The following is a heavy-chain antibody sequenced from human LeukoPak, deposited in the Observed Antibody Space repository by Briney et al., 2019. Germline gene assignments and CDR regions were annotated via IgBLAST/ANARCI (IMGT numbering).Heavy chain of an antibody. J-gene: IGHJ3*02. Sequence: GGSLRLSCAASGFTFSSYWMSWVRQAPGKGLEWAANIKPDGSDQYYVDSVKGRFTISRDNAKNSLYLQMNSLRAEDTAVYYCARESSVSYGDYPDAFDIWGQGTMVTVSS. V-gene: IGHV3-7*01. CDR3: ARESSVSYGDYPDAFDI. CDR1: GFTFSSYW. CDR2: IKPDGSDQ. D-gene: IGHD4-17*01.